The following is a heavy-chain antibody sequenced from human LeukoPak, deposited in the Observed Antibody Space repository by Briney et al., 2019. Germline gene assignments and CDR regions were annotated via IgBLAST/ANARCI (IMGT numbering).Heavy chain of an antibody. V-gene: IGHV3-66*01. D-gene: IGHD3-3*01. CDR1: GFTVNDYY. Sequence: AGGSLRLSCAASGFTVNDYYMSWVRQPPGKGLQWVSLIYSGGSSYYADSVKGRFTISRDNSKNTLYLQMNSLRAEDTAVYYCARGNDFWSGYCRHWSQGTLVTVSS. CDR2: IYSGGSS. J-gene: IGHJ4*02. CDR3: ARGNDFWSGYCRH.